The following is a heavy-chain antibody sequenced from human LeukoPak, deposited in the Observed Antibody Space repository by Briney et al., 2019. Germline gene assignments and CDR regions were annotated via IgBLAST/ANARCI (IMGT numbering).Heavy chain of an antibody. J-gene: IGHJ4*02. D-gene: IGHD6-19*01. CDR3: ARDLLAAGDNDY. V-gene: IGHV3-66*02. Sequence: PGGSLRLSCAASGFTVSSNYMSWVRQAPGKGLEWVSVIYSGGSTYYVDSVKGRFTISRDNSKNTLYLQMNSLRAEDTAVYYCARDLLAAGDNDYWGQGTLVTVSS. CDR2: IYSGGST. CDR1: GFTVSSNY.